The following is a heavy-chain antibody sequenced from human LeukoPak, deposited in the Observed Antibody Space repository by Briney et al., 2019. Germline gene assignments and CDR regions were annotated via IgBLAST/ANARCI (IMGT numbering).Heavy chain of an antibody. D-gene: IGHD5-18*01. J-gene: IGHJ4*02. Sequence: SETLSLTCPVSGYSISSGFYWRWLRQPPGKGLEWIGTIHHGGSTNYNPSLKSRVNILLDKSKNQFALNNNPVTVAGPAIYLRARVYIYGRSYFDYWGQGTLVTVSS. V-gene: IGHV4-38-2*01. CDR1: GYSISSGFY. CDR3: ARVYIYGRSYFDY. CDR2: IHHGGST.